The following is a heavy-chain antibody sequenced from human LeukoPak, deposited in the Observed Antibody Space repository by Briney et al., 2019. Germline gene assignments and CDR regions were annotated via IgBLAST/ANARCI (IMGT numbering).Heavy chain of an antibody. J-gene: IGHJ4*02. Sequence: SETLSLTCTVSGGSMSTYYWGWIRQPPGKRLEYIGYMFDSGTANYNPSLKSRVTISVDTSKNQFSLNLSSVTAADTAMYYCARGDGASNCGYYFDSWGQGTLVTVSS. V-gene: IGHV4-59*01. CDR1: GGSMSTYY. CDR3: ARGDGASNCGYYFDS. CDR2: MFDSGTA. D-gene: IGHD3-22*01.